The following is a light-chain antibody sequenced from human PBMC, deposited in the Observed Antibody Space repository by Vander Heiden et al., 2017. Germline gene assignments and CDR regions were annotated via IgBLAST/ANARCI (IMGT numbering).Light chain of an antibody. CDR2: WAS. CDR3: QQYYSTPLMYT. V-gene: IGKV4-1*01. CDR1: QSILDNSNKKNY. Sequence: DIVMTQSPDSLTVSLGERVTINCKSSQSILDNSNKKNYLAWYQQKPGQPPKLLIYWASTRESGVPDRFSGSGSGTDFTLTISSLQAEDVAIYYCQQYYSTPLMYTFVRGTKLEIK. J-gene: IGKJ2*01.